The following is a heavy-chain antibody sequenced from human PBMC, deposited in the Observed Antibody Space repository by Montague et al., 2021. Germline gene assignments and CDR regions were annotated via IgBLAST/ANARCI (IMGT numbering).Heavy chain of an antibody. CDR3: TGLGGYCTNDACYFWFAP. V-gene: IGHV4-39*01. CDR1: GGSISRSSYY. J-gene: IGHJ5*02. CDR2: IYSSGST. D-gene: IGHD2-8*01. Sequence: SETLSLTCTVSGGSISRSSYYWGWIRQPPGKGLEWIGSIYSSGSTYYNPSLKSRVTISADTSKNPFSLKLISVTAADTAVYYCTGLGGYCTNDACYFWFAPWGQGILVTVSS.